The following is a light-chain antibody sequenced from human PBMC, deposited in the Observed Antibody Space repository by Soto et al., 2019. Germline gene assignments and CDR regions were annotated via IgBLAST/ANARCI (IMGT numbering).Light chain of an antibody. CDR1: SSNIGINY. J-gene: IGLJ1*01. V-gene: IGLV1-47*01. CDR3: AAWDASLSGHNYV. Sequence: QSVLTQSPSASGTPGQRVTISCSGSSSNIGINYVYWYQHLPGTAPKLLIYRNDQRPSGVPDRFSGSKVGTSASLAISGLRSEDEADYHCAAWDASLSGHNYVFGTGTKVTVL. CDR2: RND.